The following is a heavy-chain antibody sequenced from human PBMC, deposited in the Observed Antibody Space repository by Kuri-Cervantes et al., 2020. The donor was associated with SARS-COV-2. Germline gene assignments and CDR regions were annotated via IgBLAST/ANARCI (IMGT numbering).Heavy chain of an antibody. CDR3: ARDRCSGGSCYLDPFFDY. Sequence: GGSLRLSCAASGFTFSSYSMNWVRQAPGKGLEWVSAISGSGGSTYYADSVKGRFTISRDNARNSLYLQMNSLRDEDTAVYYCARDRCSGGSCYLDPFFDYWGQGTLVTVSS. D-gene: IGHD2-15*01. CDR2: ISGSGGST. V-gene: IGHV3-48*02. J-gene: IGHJ4*02. CDR1: GFTFSSYS.